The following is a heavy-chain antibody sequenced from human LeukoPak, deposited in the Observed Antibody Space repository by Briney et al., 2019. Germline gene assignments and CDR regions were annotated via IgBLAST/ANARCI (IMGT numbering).Heavy chain of an antibody. CDR1: GGSISSGDYY. CDR3: ARDLLNEGNHLDY. J-gene: IGHJ4*02. D-gene: IGHD4-23*01. CDR2: IYYSGST. V-gene: IGHV4-30-4*01. Sequence: TSETLSLTCAVSGGSISSGDYYWSWIRQPPGKGLEWIGYIYYSGSTYYNPSLKSRVTISVDTSKNQFSLKLSSVTAADTAVYYCARDLLNEGNHLDYWGQGTLVTVSS.